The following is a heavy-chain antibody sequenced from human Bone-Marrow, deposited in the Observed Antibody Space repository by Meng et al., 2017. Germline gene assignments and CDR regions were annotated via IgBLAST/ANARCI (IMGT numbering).Heavy chain of an antibody. CDR1: GGSVSSGSYY. Sequence: SETLSLTCTVSGGSVSSGSYYWSWIRQPPGKGLEWIGYIYYSGSTNCNPSLKSRVTISVDTSKNQFSLKLSSVTAADTAVYYCARANTIFGVGQYDYWGQGTLVTVSS. V-gene: IGHV4-61*01. D-gene: IGHD3-3*01. J-gene: IGHJ4*02. CDR3: ARANTIFGVGQYDY. CDR2: IYYSGST.